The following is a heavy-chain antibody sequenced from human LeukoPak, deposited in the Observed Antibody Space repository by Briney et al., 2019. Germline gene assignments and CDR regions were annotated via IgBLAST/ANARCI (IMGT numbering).Heavy chain of an antibody. J-gene: IGHJ5*02. CDR1: GYTFTSYG. CDR3: AREAAGITIFGVSPGWFDP. CDR2: ISAYNGNT. Sequence: GASVKVSCKASGYTFTSYGISWVRQAPGQGLEWMGWISAYNGNTNYAQKLQGRVTMTTDTSTSTAYMELRSLRSDDTAAYYCAREAAGITIFGVSPGWFDPWGQGTLVTVSS. V-gene: IGHV1-18*01. D-gene: IGHD3-3*01.